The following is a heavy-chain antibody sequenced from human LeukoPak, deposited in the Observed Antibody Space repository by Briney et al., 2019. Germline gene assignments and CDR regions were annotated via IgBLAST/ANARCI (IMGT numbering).Heavy chain of an antibody. Sequence: GGSLRLSCVASGFTFSNYGMHWVRQAPGKGLELAAFIRFDGSNKYYADSVKGRFTISRDNSKNTLFLQMSSLTADDTAVYYCPTPSSLRYGSGSPDYWGQGTLVTVSS. CDR2: IRFDGSNK. CDR1: GFTFSNYG. J-gene: IGHJ4*02. D-gene: IGHD3-10*01. CDR3: PTPSSLRYGSGSPDY. V-gene: IGHV3-30*02.